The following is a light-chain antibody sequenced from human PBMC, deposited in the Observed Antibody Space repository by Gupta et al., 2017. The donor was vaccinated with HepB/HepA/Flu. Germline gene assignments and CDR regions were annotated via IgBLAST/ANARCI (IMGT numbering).Light chain of an antibody. Sequence: DIQMTQSPSSLSASVGDRVTITCRASQSIINYLNWYQQKPGEDPKVLIYAASTLQSGVPSRFSGSGSGTDFTLTINSLQPEDFATYYCQQSYTKSSTFGQGTKLEIK. J-gene: IGKJ2*01. CDR3: QQSYTKSST. CDR2: AAS. V-gene: IGKV1-39*01. CDR1: QSIINY.